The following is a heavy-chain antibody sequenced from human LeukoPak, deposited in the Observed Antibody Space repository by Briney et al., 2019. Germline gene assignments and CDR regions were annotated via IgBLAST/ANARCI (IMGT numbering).Heavy chain of an antibody. CDR3: AREAPYSSGWYGY. CDR1: GFTFSSYS. V-gene: IGHV3-21*01. J-gene: IGHJ4*02. CDR2: ISCSSRYI. Sequence: PGGSLRLSCAVSGFTFSSYSMNWVRQAPGKGLEWVSSISCSSRYIYYADSVKGRFTISRDNAKNSLYLQMNSLRAEDTAVYYCAREAPYSSGWYGYWGQGTLVTVSS. D-gene: IGHD6-19*01.